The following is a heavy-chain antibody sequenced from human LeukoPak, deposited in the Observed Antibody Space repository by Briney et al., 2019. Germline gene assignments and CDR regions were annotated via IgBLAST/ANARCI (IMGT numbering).Heavy chain of an antibody. J-gene: IGHJ4*02. CDR1: GYSFTSYW. Sequence: GESLKISCKGSGYSFTSYWIGWVRQMPGKGLEWMGIIYPGDSDTRYSPSFQGQVTISADKSVSTAYLQWSSLKASDTAMYYCARTYYYDSSGPYYFDYWGQGTLVTVSS. CDR3: ARTYYYDSSGPYYFDY. D-gene: IGHD3-22*01. CDR2: IYPGDSDT. V-gene: IGHV5-51*01.